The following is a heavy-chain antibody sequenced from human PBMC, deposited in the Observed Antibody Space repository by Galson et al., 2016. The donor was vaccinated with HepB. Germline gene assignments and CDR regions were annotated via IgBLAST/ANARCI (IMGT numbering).Heavy chain of an antibody. J-gene: IGHJ4*02. D-gene: IGHD3-16*01. Sequence: QSGAEVKKPGESLKISCKASGYTFTDYYMHWVRQAPGQGPEWMGWINCKSGGTKFAPNFQGRVTMTRDTSISTAYMELGRLRLDDSAVYYCTRGIIGGYDFDYWGQGTLVAVAS. CDR1: GYTFTDYY. CDR3: TRGIIGGYDFDY. V-gene: IGHV1-2*02. CDR2: INCKSGGT.